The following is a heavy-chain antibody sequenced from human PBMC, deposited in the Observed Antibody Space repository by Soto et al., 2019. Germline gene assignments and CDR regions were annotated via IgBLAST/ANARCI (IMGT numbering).Heavy chain of an antibody. J-gene: IGHJ6*02. CDR2: ISYDGSKK. Sequence: QVQLVESGGGVVQPGRSLRLSCEVSGFNFSTYDMHWVRQAPGXXXXWXXVISYDGSKKYYAESVKGRFSISRDNSKNTLYLQMNSPRAEDTAVYYCAKEGTVTXXVDXXXSDMDVWGQGTTVTVSS. D-gene: IGHD4-17*01. CDR3: AKEGTVTXXVDXXXSDMDV. CDR1: GFNFSTYD. V-gene: IGHV3-30*18.